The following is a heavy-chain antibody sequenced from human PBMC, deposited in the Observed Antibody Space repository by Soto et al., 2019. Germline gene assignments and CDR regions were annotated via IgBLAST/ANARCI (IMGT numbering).Heavy chain of an antibody. D-gene: IGHD3-10*01. Sequence: QVQLQESGPGLVKPSETLSLTCTVSGGSISSYYWSWIRQPPGKGLEWIGYIYYSGSTNYNPSRKTPVTISLDTPNIXFSLKRRPVTAADTAVYYCARHPLRFEELSFYVDYWGQGTLVTVSS. CDR1: GGSISSYY. V-gene: IGHV4-59*08. CDR3: ARHPLRFEELSFYVDY. CDR2: IYYSGST. J-gene: IGHJ4*02.